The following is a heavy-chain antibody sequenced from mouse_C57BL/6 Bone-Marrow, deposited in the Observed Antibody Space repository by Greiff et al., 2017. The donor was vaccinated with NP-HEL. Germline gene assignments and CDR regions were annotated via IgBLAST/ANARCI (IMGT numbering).Heavy chain of an antibody. V-gene: IGHV1-52*01. CDR2: IDPSDSET. J-gene: IGHJ2*01. Sequence: QVQLQQPGAELVRPGSSVKLSCKASGYTFTSYWMHWVKQRPIQGLEWIGNIDPSDSETHYNQKFKDKATLTVDKSSSTAYMQLSSLTSEDSAVYYCARRGNLTSNLDYWGQGTTLTVSS. CDR1: GYTFTSYW. CDR3: ARRGNLTSNLDY. D-gene: IGHD4-1*01.